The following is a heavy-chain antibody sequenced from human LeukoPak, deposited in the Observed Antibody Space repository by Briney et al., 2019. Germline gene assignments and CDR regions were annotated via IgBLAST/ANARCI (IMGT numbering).Heavy chain of an antibody. D-gene: IGHD1-26*01. CDR3: ARGRSNYYGMDV. Sequence: SETLSLTCIVSGDSISSSTYYWAWIRQPPGKGLEWIGSISHTGTTNYSPSLKSRVTMSVDTSKNLFSLKVSSVTAADTAVYYCARGRSNYYGMDVWGQGTTVTVSS. CDR2: ISHTGTT. CDR1: GDSISSSTYY. V-gene: IGHV4-39*07. J-gene: IGHJ6*02.